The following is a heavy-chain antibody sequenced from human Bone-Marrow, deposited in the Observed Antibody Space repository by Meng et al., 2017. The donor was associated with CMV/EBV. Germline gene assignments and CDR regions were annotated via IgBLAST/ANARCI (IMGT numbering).Heavy chain of an antibody. CDR1: GFTFSDHY. V-gene: IGHV3-72*01. CDR3: TTDHDDYYDSSGYYYSNA. J-gene: IGHJ4*02. CDR2: TRNKANSYTT. D-gene: IGHD3-22*01. Sequence: GESLKISCAASGFTFSDHYMDWVRQAPGKGLEWVGRTRNKANSYTTEYAASVKGRFTISRDDSKNTLYLQMNSLKTEDTAVYYCTTDHDDYYDSSGYYYSNAWGQGTLVTVSS.